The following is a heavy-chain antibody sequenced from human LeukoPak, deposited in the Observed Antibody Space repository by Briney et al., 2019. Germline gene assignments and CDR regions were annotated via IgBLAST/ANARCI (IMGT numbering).Heavy chain of an antibody. Sequence: GGSLRLSCAASGFTFTNAWMNWVRQAPGKGLEWVGRIKSNSDGGTTGYAAPVKGRFTISRDDSKHTVYLQMDSLKIEDTAVYYCSTLLHWGQGALVTVSS. J-gene: IGHJ4*02. CDR3: STLLH. V-gene: IGHV3-15*07. CDR1: GFTFTNAW. CDR2: IKSNSDGGTT.